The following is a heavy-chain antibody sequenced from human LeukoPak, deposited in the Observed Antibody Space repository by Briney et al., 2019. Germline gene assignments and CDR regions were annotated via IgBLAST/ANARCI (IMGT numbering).Heavy chain of an antibody. J-gene: IGHJ4*02. D-gene: IGHD2-2*02. CDR2: ISAYNGNT. CDR3: AIYCSSTSCYNY. CDR1: GYTFTSYG. Sequence: ASVKVSCKASGYTFTSYGISWVRQAPGQGLEWMGWISAYNGNTNYAQKLQGRVTMTTDTSTSTAYMELRSLRSDDTAAYYCAIYCSSTSCYNYWGQGTLVTVSS. V-gene: IGHV1-18*01.